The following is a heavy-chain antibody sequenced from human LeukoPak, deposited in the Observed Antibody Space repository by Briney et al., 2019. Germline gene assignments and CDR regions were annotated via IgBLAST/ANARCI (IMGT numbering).Heavy chain of an antibody. CDR3: ARDLEWLYPGGAFDI. D-gene: IGHD3-3*01. CDR1: GYTFTGYY. Sequence: ASVKLSCKASGYTFTGYYMHWVRQAPGQGLEWMGWINPNSGGTNYAQKFQGRVTMTRDTSISTAYMELSRLRSDDTAMYYCARDLEWLYPGGAFDIWGQGTMVTVSS. J-gene: IGHJ3*02. CDR2: INPNSGGT. V-gene: IGHV1-2*02.